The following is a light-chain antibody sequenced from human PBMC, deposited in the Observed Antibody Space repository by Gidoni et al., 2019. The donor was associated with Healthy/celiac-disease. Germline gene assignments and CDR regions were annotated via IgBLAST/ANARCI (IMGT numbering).Light chain of an antibody. CDR2: LNSDGSH. Sequence: QLVLTQLPSASASLGASVKLTCTLNSGHSTYAIAWHPQQPEKGPRYLMKLNSDGSHSKGDGIPDRFSGSSSGAERYLIISRLQSEDEADYYCQTWGTGIQVFGGGTKLTVL. V-gene: IGLV4-69*01. CDR3: QTWGTGIQV. J-gene: IGLJ3*02. CDR1: SGHSTYA.